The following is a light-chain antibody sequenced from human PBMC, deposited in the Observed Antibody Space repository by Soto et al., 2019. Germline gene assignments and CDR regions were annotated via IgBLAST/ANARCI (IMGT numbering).Light chain of an antibody. CDR3: QQSNSIPPWT. CDR2: GAS. CDR1: QSISKY. Sequence: DIQMTQSPSSLSASVGDRVTITFRASQSISKYLNWYQQKPGKGPKLLIYGASTLQSGVPSRFSGSGSGTDFTLTISSLQPEDVATYYCQQSNSIPPWTFGQGTKVDIK. J-gene: IGKJ1*01. V-gene: IGKV1-39*01.